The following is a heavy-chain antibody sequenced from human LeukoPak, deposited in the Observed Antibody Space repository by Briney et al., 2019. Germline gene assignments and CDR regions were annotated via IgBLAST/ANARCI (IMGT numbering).Heavy chain of an antibody. CDR3: ARDQGSMIVVRTTSWYFDL. J-gene: IGHJ2*01. Sequence: GGSLRLSCAASGFTFSNYWMSWVRQAPGKGLEWLANINQDGNEMYYVDSVKGRFTISRDNGKNSLYLQINSLRADDTAVYYCARDQGSMIVVRTTSWYFDLWGRGTLVTVSS. D-gene: IGHD3-22*01. V-gene: IGHV3-7*01. CDR1: GFTFSNYW. CDR2: INQDGNEM.